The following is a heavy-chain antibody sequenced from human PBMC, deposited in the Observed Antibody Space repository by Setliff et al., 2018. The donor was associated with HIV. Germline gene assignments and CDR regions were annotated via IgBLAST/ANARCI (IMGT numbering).Heavy chain of an antibody. CDR1: GGSFSNYC. V-gene: IGHV4-34*01. J-gene: IGHJ4*02. D-gene: IGHD3-16*01. Sequence: SETLSLTCAVYGGSFSNYCWSWIRQAPGKGLEWIGEANTAGVAHYNPSLESRVAISVDTSKNQFSLRLNSVTAADTAVYFCARGGAVSADFDSWGPGTLVTVSS. CDR2: ANTAGVA. CDR3: ARGGAVSADFDS.